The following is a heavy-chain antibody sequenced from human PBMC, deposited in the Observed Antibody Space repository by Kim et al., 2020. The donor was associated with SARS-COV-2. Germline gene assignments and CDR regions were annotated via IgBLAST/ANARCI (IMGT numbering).Heavy chain of an antibody. Sequence: SETLSLTCAVYGGSFSGYYWSWIRQPPGKGLEWIGEINHGGSTNYNPSLKSRVTISVEKSKNQFSLKLSSVTAADTAVYYCARRKIVVVPAAHYYYMDVWGKGTTVTVSS. J-gene: IGHJ6*03. V-gene: IGHV4-34*01. D-gene: IGHD2-2*01. CDR2: INHGGST. CDR3: ARRKIVVVPAAHYYYMDV. CDR1: GGSFSGYY.